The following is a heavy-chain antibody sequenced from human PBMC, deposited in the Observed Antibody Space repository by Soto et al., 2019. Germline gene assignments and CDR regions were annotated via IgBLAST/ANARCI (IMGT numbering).Heavy chain of an antibody. V-gene: IGHV3-33*03. D-gene: IGHD3-22*01. CDR1: GFTFSSNG. CDR3: VVDTSGLLDY. Sequence: RLSCAASGFTFSSNGMHLVRQAPVKGLEWVAVIWYDGNKKYYGDSVRGRFTISRDNSKNTLYLEMNSLRAEDTAVYYCVVDTSGLLDYWGQGTQVTVSS. CDR2: IWYDGNKK. J-gene: IGHJ4*02.